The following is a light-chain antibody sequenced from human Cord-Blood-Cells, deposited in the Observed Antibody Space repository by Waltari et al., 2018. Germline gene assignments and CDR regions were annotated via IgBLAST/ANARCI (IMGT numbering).Light chain of an antibody. Sequence: DIQMTQSPSSLSASVGDRVTITCPASQSIRSYLNWYQQKPGKAPKLLIYAASSLQSGVQSRFSRSGSGTDFTLTISSLQPEDFATYYCQQSYSTPYTFGQGTKLEIK. CDR1: QSIRSY. J-gene: IGKJ2*01. CDR3: QQSYSTPYT. CDR2: AAS. V-gene: IGKV1-39*01.